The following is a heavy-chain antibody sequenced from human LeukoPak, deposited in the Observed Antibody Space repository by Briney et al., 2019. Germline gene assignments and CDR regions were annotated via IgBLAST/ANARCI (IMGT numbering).Heavy chain of an antibody. CDR1: GYTFTSYY. V-gene: IGHV1-46*03. J-gene: IGHJ4*02. CDR2: INPSGGST. D-gene: IGHD2-15*01. Sequence: GASVKVSCKASGYTFTSYYMHWVRQAPGQGLEWMGIINPSGGSTSYAQKFQGRVTMTRDTSISTAYMELSRLRSDDTAVYYCVSGYCSGDSCYYFDYWGQGTLVTVSS. CDR3: VSGYCSGDSCYYFDY.